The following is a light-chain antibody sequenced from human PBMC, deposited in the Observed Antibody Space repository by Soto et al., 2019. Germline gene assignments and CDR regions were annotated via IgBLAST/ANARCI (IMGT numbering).Light chain of an antibody. CDR2: RNN. J-gene: IGLJ3*02. V-gene: IGLV1-47*01. CDR1: SSNIGSNY. Sequence: QAVVTQPPSASGTPGQRVTISCSGSSSNIGSNYVYWYQQLPGTAPKLLIYRNNQRPSGVPDRFSGSKSGTSACLAISGLRSEDEADYYCAAWDDSLSGPVFGGGTKLTVL. CDR3: AAWDDSLSGPV.